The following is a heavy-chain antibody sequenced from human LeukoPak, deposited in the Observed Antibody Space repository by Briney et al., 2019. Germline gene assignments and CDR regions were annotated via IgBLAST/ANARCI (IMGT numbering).Heavy chain of an antibody. CDR3: ARGDAFSGDH. CDR2: IHPEGNEK. J-gene: IGHJ4*02. Sequence: PGGSLRLSCAVSGFTFSSFWMSWVRQAPGRGLEWVANIHPEGNEKYHVESVKGRFTISRDNAKNSLFLQMNGLRVEDTAVYYCARGDAFSGDHWGQGTLVTVSS. CDR1: GFTFSSFW. V-gene: IGHV3-7*04.